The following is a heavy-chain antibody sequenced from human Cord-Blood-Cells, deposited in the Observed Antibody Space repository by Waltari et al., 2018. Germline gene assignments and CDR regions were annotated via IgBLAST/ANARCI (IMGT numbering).Heavy chain of an antibody. CDR2: ISSSGSTI. J-gene: IGHJ3*02. Sequence: EVQLVESGGGLVQPGGSLRLSCAASGFTFSSYDMNWVRQAPGRGLEWVSYISSSGSTIYYADSVKGRFTISRDNAKNSLYLQMNSLRAEDTAVYYCAGTSSGSAFDIWGQGTMVTVSS. CDR3: AGTSSGSAFDI. CDR1: GFTFSSYD. D-gene: IGHD6-19*01. V-gene: IGHV3-48*03.